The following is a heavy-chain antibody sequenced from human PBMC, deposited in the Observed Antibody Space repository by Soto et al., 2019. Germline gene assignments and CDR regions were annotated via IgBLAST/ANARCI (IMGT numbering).Heavy chain of an antibody. J-gene: IGHJ4*01. CDR3: ARGEQYSGRIFDY. Sequence: XQTLSLTFAITLDSVSGTNDGWSLVRQSPSRGLEWLGRTYYSSKWYYEYAVSVRGRITINPDTSKNQYSLQLNSVTPEDTAVYFCARGEQYSGRIFDYWGQGTLVTVSS. D-gene: IGHD1-26*01. CDR1: LDSVSGTNDG. V-gene: IGHV6-1*01. CDR2: TYYSSKWYY.